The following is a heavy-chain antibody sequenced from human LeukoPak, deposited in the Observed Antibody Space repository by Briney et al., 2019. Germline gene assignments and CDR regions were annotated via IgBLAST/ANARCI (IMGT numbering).Heavy chain of an antibody. D-gene: IGHD4-17*01. Sequence: ASVKVSCKASGYTFTSYDINWVRQATGQGLEWMGWMNPNSGNTGYAQKFQGRVTMTRNTSISTAYMELSSLRSEDTAVYYCAKDESPDYGDYVRVLSSGNYWGQGTLVTVSS. CDR3: AKDESPDYGDYVRVLSSGNY. CDR1: GYTFTSYD. CDR2: MNPNSGNT. J-gene: IGHJ4*02. V-gene: IGHV1-8*01.